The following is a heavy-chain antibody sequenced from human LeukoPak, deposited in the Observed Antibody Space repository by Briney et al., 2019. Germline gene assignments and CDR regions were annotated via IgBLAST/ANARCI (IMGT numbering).Heavy chain of an antibody. V-gene: IGHV4-59*08. CDR2: IYYSGST. J-gene: IGHJ5*02. CDR1: GGSISSYY. D-gene: IGHD1-26*01. CDR3: ARRGGSHAFWFDP. Sequence: SETLSLTCTVSGGSISSYYWSWIRQPPGKGLEWIGCIYYSGSTNYNPSLKSRVTISVDTSKNQFSLKLSSVTAADTAVYYCARRGGSHAFWFDPWGQGTLVTVSS.